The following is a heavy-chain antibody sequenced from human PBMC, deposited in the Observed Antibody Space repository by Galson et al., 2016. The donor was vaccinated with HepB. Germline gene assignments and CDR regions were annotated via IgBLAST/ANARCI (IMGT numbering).Heavy chain of an antibody. CDR3: ARRVYSNSWHSREDAFDI. Sequence: QSGAEVKKPGESLKISCKSSGYSFASYWIAWVRQMPGKGLEWMGIIYPGDSDTRYSPSFQGQVTISADKSISTAYLKWSSLKASDTAMYYCARRVYSNSWHSREDAFDIWGQGTMVTVSS. J-gene: IGHJ3*02. V-gene: IGHV5-51*01. CDR1: GYSFASYW. D-gene: IGHD6-13*01. CDR2: IYPGDSDT.